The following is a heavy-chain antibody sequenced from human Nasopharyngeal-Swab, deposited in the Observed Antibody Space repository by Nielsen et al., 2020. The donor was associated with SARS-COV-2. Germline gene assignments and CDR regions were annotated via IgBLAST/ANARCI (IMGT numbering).Heavy chain of an antibody. V-gene: IGHV3-30*03. CDR2: ISYDGSNK. Sequence: GESLKISCAASGFTFSSYSMHWVRQAPGKGLECVAVISYDGSNKYHADSARGRFTISRDDSENTLYLQMNSLRPEDTAVYYCARGGMVGATTYGWFDPWGQGTLVTVSS. CDR1: GFTFSSYS. D-gene: IGHD1-26*01. J-gene: IGHJ5*02. CDR3: ARGGMVGATTYGWFDP.